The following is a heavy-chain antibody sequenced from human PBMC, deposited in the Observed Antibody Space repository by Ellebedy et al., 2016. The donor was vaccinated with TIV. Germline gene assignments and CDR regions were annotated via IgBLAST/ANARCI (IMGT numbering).Heavy chain of an antibody. CDR2: ISWNSDSI. D-gene: IGHD3-16*01. J-gene: IGHJ5*02. CDR3: AKGLITTA. CDR1: GFTFDDFA. Sequence: SLKISXAASGFTFDDFAMSWVRQAPGKGLEWVSGISWNSDSIYYADSVKGRFTVSRDNANNSLHLHMSSLRPEDTALYYCAKGLITTAWGQGTLVTVSS. V-gene: IGHV3-9*01.